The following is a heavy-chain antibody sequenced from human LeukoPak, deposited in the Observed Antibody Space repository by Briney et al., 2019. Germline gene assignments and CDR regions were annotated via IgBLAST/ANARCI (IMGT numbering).Heavy chain of an antibody. D-gene: IGHD1-1*01. V-gene: IGHV3-23*01. CDR3: AKGTSDFVETYAYDI. CDR1: GFTFSRYA. Sequence: GGSLRLSCAVSGFTFSRYAMKWVRQAPGKGLEWASGISASGGSTYYADSVRGRFSISRDNSKNTVDLQMDSLRGEDTAIYYCAKGTSDFVETYAYDIWGRGTMVTVSS. J-gene: IGHJ3*02. CDR2: ISASGGST.